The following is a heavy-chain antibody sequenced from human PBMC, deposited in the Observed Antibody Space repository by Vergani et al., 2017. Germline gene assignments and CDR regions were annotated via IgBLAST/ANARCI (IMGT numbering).Heavy chain of an antibody. CDR1: GFTFSSYG. CDR3: AKGDSSSWYWHYFDY. J-gene: IGHJ4*02. Sequence: QVQLVESGGGVVQPGRSLRLSCAASGFTFSSYGMHWVRQAPGKGLEWVALISYDGSNKYYADSVKGRFTISRDNSKNTLYLQMNSLRAEDTAMFYCAKGDSSSWYWHYFDYWGQGTLVTVSS. V-gene: IGHV3-30*18. CDR2: ISYDGSNK. D-gene: IGHD6-13*01.